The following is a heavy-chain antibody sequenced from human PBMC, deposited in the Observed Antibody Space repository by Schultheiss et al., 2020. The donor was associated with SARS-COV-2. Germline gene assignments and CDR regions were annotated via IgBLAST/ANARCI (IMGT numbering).Heavy chain of an antibody. V-gene: IGHV3-23*01. Sequence: GGSLRLSCAASGFSFDDYAMHWVRKAPGKGLEWVSGINSDGSSTYYADSVKGRFTISRDNSKNTLYLQMNSLRAEDTAVYYCARDHSGHDYWGQGTLVTVSS. J-gene: IGHJ4*02. CDR3: ARDHSGHDY. CDR2: INSDGSST. CDR1: GFSFDDYA. D-gene: IGHD1-26*01.